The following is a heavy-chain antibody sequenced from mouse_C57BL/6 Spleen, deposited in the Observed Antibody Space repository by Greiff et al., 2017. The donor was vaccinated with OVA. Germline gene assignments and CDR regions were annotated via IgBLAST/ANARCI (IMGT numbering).Heavy chain of an antibody. CDR3: ARDGYYGSSNYFDY. Sequence: VQLQQSGAELVRPGSSVKLSCKASGYTFTSYWMHWVKQRPIQGLEWIGNIDPSDSETHYNQKFKDKATLTVDKSSSTAYMQLSSLTSEDSAVYYCARDGYYGSSNYFDYWGQGTTLTVSS. J-gene: IGHJ2*01. CDR2: IDPSDSET. CDR1: GYTFTSYW. D-gene: IGHD1-1*01. V-gene: IGHV1-52*01.